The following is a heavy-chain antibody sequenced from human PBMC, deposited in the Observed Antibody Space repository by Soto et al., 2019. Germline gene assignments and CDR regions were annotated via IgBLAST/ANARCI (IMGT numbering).Heavy chain of an antibody. CDR1: GGSFSGYY. V-gene: IGHV4-34*01. J-gene: IGHJ6*02. Sequence: PSEILSLTCAVYGGSFSGYYWSWIRQPPGKGLEWIGEINHSGSTNYNPSLKSRVTISVDTSKNQFSLKLSSVTAADTAVYYCARGRYSSSWYYYYYYGMDVWGQGTTVTVSS. CDR2: INHSGST. D-gene: IGHD6-13*01. CDR3: ARGRYSSSWYYYYYYGMDV.